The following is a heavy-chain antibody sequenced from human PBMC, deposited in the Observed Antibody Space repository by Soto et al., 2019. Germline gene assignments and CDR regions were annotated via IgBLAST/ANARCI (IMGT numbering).Heavy chain of an antibody. J-gene: IGHJ3*02. D-gene: IGHD1-26*01. CDR3: ATRSSLRPFDI. CDR2: IKSKTDGGTT. Sequence: GGSLRLSCAASGFTFSNAWMNWVRQAPGKGLEWVGRIKSKTDGGTTDYAAPVKGRFTISRDDSKNTLYLQMNSLRAEDTAVYYCATRSSLRPFDIWGQGTMVTVSS. V-gene: IGHV3-15*07. CDR1: GFTFSNAW.